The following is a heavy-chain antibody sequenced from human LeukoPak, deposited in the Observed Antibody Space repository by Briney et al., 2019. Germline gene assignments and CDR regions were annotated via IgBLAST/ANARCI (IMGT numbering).Heavy chain of an antibody. CDR3: ARRRSAGFDP. Sequence: PSETLSLTCTVSGGSISSYYWSWIRQPPGKGLEWIGEINHSGSTNYNPSLKSRVTISVDTSKNQFSLKLSSVTAADTAVYYCARRRSAGFDPWGQGTLVTVSS. CDR1: GGSISSYY. V-gene: IGHV4-34*01. D-gene: IGHD3-16*01. CDR2: INHSGST. J-gene: IGHJ5*02.